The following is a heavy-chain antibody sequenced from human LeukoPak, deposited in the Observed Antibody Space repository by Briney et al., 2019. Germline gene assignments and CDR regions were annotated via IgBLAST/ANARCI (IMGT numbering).Heavy chain of an antibody. CDR3: ARVFIGDYGDYQFDY. Sequence: PGGSLRLSCAASGFTFSSYSMNWVRQAPGKGLEWVSYISSSSSTTYYADSVKGRFTISRDNAKNSLYLQMNSLRAEDTAVYYCARVFIGDYGDYQFDYWGQGTLVTASS. CDR1: GFTFSSYS. CDR2: ISSSSSTT. J-gene: IGHJ4*02. D-gene: IGHD4-17*01. V-gene: IGHV3-48*01.